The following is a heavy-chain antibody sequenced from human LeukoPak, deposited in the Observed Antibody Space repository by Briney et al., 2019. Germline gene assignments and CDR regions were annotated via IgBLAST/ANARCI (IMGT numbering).Heavy chain of an antibody. V-gene: IGHV4-4*07. CDR1: GGSISSYH. J-gene: IGHJ2*01. D-gene: IGHD3-10*01. Sequence: SETLSLTCTVSGGSISSYHWSWIRQPAGKGLEWIGRIYTSGSTNYNPSLKSRVTMSVDTSKNQFSLKLSSVTAADTAVYYCARDPRANWYFDLWGRGTLVTVSS. CDR3: ARDPRANWYFDL. CDR2: IYTSGST.